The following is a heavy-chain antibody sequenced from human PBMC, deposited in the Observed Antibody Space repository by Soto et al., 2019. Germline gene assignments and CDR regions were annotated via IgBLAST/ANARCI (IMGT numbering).Heavy chain of an antibody. V-gene: IGHV4-34*01. CDR3: ATEVWVYYDFWSGYSDY. Sequence: SETLSLTCAVYGGSLSGYYWSWIRQPPGKGLEWIGEINHSGSTNYNPSLKSRVTISVDTSKNQFSLKLSSVTAADTAVYYCATEVWVYYDFWSGYSDYWGQGTLVTVSS. CDR2: INHSGST. J-gene: IGHJ4*02. D-gene: IGHD3-3*01. CDR1: GGSLSGYY.